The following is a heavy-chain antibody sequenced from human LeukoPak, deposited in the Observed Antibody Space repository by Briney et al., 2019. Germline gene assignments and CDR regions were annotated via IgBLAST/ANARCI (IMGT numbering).Heavy chain of an antibody. D-gene: IGHD3-10*01. CDR1: GFTVSSNY. CDR2: IYSGGST. V-gene: IGHV3-53*01. Sequence: GGSLRLSCAASGFTVSSNYMSWVRQASGKGLEWVSVIYSGGSTYYADSVKGRFTISRDNSKNTLYLQMNSLRAEDTAVYYCARGGLYYGSGSYIGGQGTLVTVSS. J-gene: IGHJ4*02. CDR3: ARGGLYYGSGSYI.